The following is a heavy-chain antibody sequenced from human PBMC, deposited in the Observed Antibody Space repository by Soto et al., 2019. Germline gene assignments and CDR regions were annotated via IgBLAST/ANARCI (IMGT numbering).Heavy chain of an antibody. Sequence: SVKVSCKASGGGNLRDYRTTWVRRAPGQGLEWMGGIIPKLGSANYAQNFQGRVTITADESTNTVYMELRSLRSDDTAVYYCARVGDRCTFCAVDWGQGTLVTVSS. CDR2: IIPKLGSA. CDR1: GGGNLRDYR. D-gene: IGHD3-10*01. V-gene: IGHV1-69*13. CDR3: ARVGDRCTFCAVD. J-gene: IGHJ4*02.